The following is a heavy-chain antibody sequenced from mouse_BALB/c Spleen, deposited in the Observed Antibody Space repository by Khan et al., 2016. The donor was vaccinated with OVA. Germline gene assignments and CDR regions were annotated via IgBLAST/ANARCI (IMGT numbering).Heavy chain of an antibody. Sequence: VQLQQSGAELVRSGASVKLSCTASGFNIKDYYIHWLKQRPEQGLEWIGWIDPENGDTEYAPTFQGKATMTADTSSNTAYLQLSSLTSEDTAVYYCKTGDGYSAWFAYWGQGTLVTVSA. CDR3: KTGDGYSAWFAY. J-gene: IGHJ3*01. CDR2: IDPENGDT. V-gene: IGHV14-4*02. CDR1: GFNIKDYY. D-gene: IGHD2-3*01.